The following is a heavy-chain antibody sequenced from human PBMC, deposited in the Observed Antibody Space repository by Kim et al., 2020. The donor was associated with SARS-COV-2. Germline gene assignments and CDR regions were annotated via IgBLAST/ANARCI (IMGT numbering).Heavy chain of an antibody. CDR3: ARWSRAAAVPFL. Sequence: GGSLRLSCVASGFTFSSYWMSWVRQAPGKGLEWVANIKQDGSEKYYVDSVKGRFTISRDNAKNSLYLQMNSLRAEDTAVYYCARWSRAAAVPFLWGQGTLVTVSS. D-gene: IGHD6-13*01. CDR1: GFTFSSYW. J-gene: IGHJ4*02. CDR2: IKQDGSEK. V-gene: IGHV3-7*01.